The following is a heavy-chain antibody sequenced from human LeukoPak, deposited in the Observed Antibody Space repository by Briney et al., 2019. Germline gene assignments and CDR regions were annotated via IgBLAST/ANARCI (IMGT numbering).Heavy chain of an antibody. CDR2: INSDGSST. V-gene: IGHV3-74*01. CDR3: AKGGGGRLIYYYYMDV. CDR1: GFTFSSYW. J-gene: IGHJ6*03. Sequence: GGSLRLSCAASGFTFSSYWMHWVRQAPGKGLVWVSRINSDGSSTSYADSVKGRFTISRDNAKNTLYLQMNSLRAEDMALYYCAKGGGGRLIYYYYMDVWGKGTTVTVSS. D-gene: IGHD3-16*01.